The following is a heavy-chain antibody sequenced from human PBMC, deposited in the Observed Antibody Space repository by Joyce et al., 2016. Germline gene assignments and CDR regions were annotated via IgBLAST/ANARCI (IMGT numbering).Heavy chain of an antibody. Sequence: EVQLVESGGGLVRPGGSLRLSCAASGFTFSSYSMNWVRQAPGKGREWVSFISSNRNYIDYADSVKGRFTISRDNAKSSLFLQMDSLRAEDTAVYYCARNSAPRASTYYGLDVWGQGTTVTVSS. CDR3: ARNSAPRASTYYGLDV. CDR2: ISSNRNYI. CDR1: GFTFSSYS. J-gene: IGHJ6*02. D-gene: IGHD5/OR15-5a*01. V-gene: IGHV3-21*01.